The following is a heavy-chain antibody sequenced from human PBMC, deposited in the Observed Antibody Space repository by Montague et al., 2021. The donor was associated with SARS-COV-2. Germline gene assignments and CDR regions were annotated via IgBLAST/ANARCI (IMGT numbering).Heavy chain of an antibody. CDR2: IYSGDSNT. J-gene: IGHJ4*02. CDR3: AKDTGSLGSSSCFVRQTRDYDFDY. V-gene: IGHV3-23*03. CDR1: GFTFSSYA. Sequence: SLRLSCAASGFTFSSYAMSWVRPAPGKGLEWVSVIYSGDSNTYYADSVKGRFTISRDNSKNTLYLQMNSLRVEDTAVYYCAKDTGSLGSSSCFVRQTRDYDFDYWGQGTLVTVSS. D-gene: IGHD6-13*01.